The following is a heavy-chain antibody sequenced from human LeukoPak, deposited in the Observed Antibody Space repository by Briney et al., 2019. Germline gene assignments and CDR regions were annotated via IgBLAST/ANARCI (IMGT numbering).Heavy chain of an antibody. CDR3: ASWEGSSWFDY. CDR1: GFTFSRYW. CDR2: IKQDGSEK. D-gene: IGHD6-13*01. V-gene: IGHV3-7*01. Sequence: GGSLRLSCAGSGFTFSRYWMSWVRQAPGKGLEWVANIKQDGSEKSYVDSVKSRFTISRDNAKNSLYLQMDSLGAEDTAVYYCASWEGSSWFDYWGQGTLVTVSS. J-gene: IGHJ4*02.